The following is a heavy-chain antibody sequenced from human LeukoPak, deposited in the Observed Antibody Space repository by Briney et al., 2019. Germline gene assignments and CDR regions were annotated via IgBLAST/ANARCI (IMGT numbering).Heavy chain of an antibody. V-gene: IGHV1-24*01. CDR1: GYTLTELS. J-gene: IGHJ4*02. D-gene: IGHD3-22*01. CDR3: ARGLGIDSSVARTDY. Sequence: ASVKVSCKVSGYTLTELSMHWVRQAPGKGLEWMGGFDPEDGETIYAQKFQGRVTITADKSTSTAYMELSSLRSEDTAVYYCARGLGIDSSVARTDYWGQGTLVTVSS. CDR2: FDPEDGET.